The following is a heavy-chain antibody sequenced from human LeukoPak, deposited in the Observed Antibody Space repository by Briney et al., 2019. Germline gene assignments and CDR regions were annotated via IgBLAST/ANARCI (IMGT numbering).Heavy chain of an antibody. CDR2: INPNSGGT. V-gene: IGHV1-2*02. D-gene: IGHD6-13*01. J-gene: IGHJ4*02. CDR3: ARGAGSSWYLNYFDY. Sequence: GASVKVSCKASGYTFTGYYVHWVRQAPGQGLEWMGWINPNSGGTNFAQKFQGRVTMTRDTSISTAYMELSRLRSDDTAVYYCARGAGSSWYLNYFDYWGQGTLVTVSS. CDR1: GYTFTGYY.